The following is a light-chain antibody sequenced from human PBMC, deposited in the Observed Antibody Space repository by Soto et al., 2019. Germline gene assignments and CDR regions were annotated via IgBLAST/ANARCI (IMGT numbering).Light chain of an antibody. J-gene: IGKJ1*01. CDR3: MQPLLTPRT. CDR1: HSFLHTNGYNY. CDR2: LGS. Sequence: NVMTQSPLSLPVTPGEPASISCRSSHSFLHTNGYNYLDWYLQKPGQSPQALIYLGSNRSSGVPDRFSGSGSGTDFTLKISRVEAEDVGVYYCMQPLLTPRTSGQ. V-gene: IGKV2-28*01.